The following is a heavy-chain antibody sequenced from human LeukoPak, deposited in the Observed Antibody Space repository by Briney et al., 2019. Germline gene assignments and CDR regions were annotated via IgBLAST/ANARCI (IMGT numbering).Heavy chain of an antibody. CDR3: AKDAGGYPYYFDY. Sequence: PGGSLRLSCAASGFTFSSYGMHWVRQAPGKGLEWVAFIRYDGSNKYYADSVKGRFTISRDNSKKTLYLQMNSLRAEDTAVYYCAKDAGGYPYYFDYWGQGTLVTVSS. CDR2: IRYDGSNK. J-gene: IGHJ4*02. CDR1: GFTFSSYG. V-gene: IGHV3-30*02. D-gene: IGHD3-10*01.